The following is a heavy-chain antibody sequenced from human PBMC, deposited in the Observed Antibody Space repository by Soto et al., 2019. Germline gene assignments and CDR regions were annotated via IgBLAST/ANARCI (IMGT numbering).Heavy chain of an antibody. V-gene: IGHV1-69*13. CDR1: GGTFSSYA. J-gene: IGHJ4*02. Sequence: ASVKVSCKASGGTFSSYAISWVRQAPGQGLEWMGGIIPIFGTANYAQKFQGRVTITADESTSTAYMELSSLRSEDTAVYYCVRAIRYYYDSSGYYGYWGQGTLVTVSS. D-gene: IGHD3-22*01. CDR3: VRAIRYYYDSSGYYGY. CDR2: IIPIFGTA.